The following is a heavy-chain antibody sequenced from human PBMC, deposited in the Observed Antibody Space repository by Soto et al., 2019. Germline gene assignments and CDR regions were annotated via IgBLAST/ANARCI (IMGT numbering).Heavy chain of an antibody. Sequence: SETLSLNCTVSVGSIISSSYYWGWILQPPGKGLEWIGSIYYSGSTYYNPSLKSRVTISVDTSKNQFSLKLSSVTAADTAVYYCARRIWFGEGKKWFDPWGQGTLVTVSS. CDR3: ARRIWFGEGKKWFDP. CDR1: VGSIISSSYY. V-gene: IGHV4-39*01. J-gene: IGHJ5*02. D-gene: IGHD3-10*01. CDR2: IYYSGST.